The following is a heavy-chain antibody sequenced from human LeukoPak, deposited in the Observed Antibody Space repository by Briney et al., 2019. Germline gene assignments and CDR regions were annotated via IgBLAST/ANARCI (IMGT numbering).Heavy chain of an antibody. Sequence: TGGSLRLSCAASGFTFSSYSMNWVRQAPGKGLEWVSYISGSSSTIYYADSVKGRFTISRDNAKNSLYLQMNSLRADDTAVYFCAEGSGGPGYWGQGTLVTVSS. CDR2: ISGSSSTI. CDR3: AEGSGGPGY. D-gene: IGHD6-25*01. CDR1: GFTFSSYS. V-gene: IGHV3-48*04. J-gene: IGHJ4*02.